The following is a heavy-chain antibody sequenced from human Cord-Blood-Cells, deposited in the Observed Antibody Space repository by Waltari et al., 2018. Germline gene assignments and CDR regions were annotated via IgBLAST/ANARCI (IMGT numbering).Heavy chain of an antibody. D-gene: IGHD3-16*01. CDR3: TTDLSAASGSYDDFDY. J-gene: IGHJ4*02. CDR1: GFTFSNAW. V-gene: IGHV3-15*01. CDR2: IKSKTDGGTT. Sequence: EVQLVESGGGLVKPGGSLRLSCAASGFTFSNAWMGWVRQAPGEGLEWVGLIKSKTDGGTTDYAAPVKGRFTISREDSINTLYLQMNSLKTEDTAGYYCTTDLSAASGSYDDFDYWGQGTLVTVSS.